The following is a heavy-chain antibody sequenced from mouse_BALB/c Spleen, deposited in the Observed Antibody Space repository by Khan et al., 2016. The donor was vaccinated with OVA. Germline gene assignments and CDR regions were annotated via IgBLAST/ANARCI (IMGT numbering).Heavy chain of an antibody. CDR3: SRGNWAY. D-gene: IGHD4-1*01. Sequence: EVELVESGGGLVQPGGSRKLSCAASGFTFSSFGMHWVRQAPEKGLEWVAYINSGSTTIYYADPVKGRFTISRDNPKNTLILQMTSLRSEDTAMYYCSRGNWAYWGQGTTLTVSS. CDR2: INSGSTTI. V-gene: IGHV5-17*02. CDR1: GFTFSSFG. J-gene: IGHJ2*01.